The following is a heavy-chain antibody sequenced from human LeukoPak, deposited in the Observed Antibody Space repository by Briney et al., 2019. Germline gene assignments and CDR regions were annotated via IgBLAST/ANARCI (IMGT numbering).Heavy chain of an antibody. D-gene: IGHD4-17*01. CDR1: GFTFSYYA. Sequence: GGSLRLSCAASGFTFSYYAMSWVRQAPGKGLEWVSAISASGGSTDYADSVKGRFTISRDNSKNTLYLQMNSLRAEDTAVYYCASRHYDFGYYWGQGTLVTVSS. CDR3: ASRHYDFGYY. J-gene: IGHJ4*02. CDR2: ISASGGST. V-gene: IGHV3-23*01.